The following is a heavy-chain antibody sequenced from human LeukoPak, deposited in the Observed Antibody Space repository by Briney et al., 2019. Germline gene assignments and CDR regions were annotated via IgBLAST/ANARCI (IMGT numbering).Heavy chain of an antibody. J-gene: IGHJ5*02. CDR3: ARGTPHTYYDILTGYIWFDP. D-gene: IGHD3-9*01. V-gene: IGHV4-59*01. Sequence: SETLSLTCTVSGGSISSYYWSWIRQSPGKGLEWIGYIYYSGSTNYNPSLKSRVTISVDTSKNQFSLKLSSVTAADTAVYYCARGTPHTYYDILTGYIWFDPWGQGTLVTVSS. CDR1: GGSISSYY. CDR2: IYYSGST.